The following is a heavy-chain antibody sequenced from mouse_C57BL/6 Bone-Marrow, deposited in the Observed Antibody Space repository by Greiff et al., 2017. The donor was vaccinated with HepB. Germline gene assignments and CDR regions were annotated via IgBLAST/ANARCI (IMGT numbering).Heavy chain of an antibody. Sequence: QVQLQQPGAELVKPGASVKLSCKASGYTFTSYWMQWVKQRPGQGLEWIGEIDPSDSYTNYNQKFKGKATLTVDTSSSTAYMQLSSLTSEDSAVYYCASPVAYWGQGTRVTVSA. J-gene: IGHJ3*01. CDR2: IDPSDSYT. V-gene: IGHV1-50*01. CDR1: GYTFTSYW. CDR3: ASPVAY.